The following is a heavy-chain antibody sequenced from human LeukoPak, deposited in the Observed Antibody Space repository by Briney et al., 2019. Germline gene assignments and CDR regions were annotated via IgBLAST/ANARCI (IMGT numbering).Heavy chain of an antibody. J-gene: IGHJ4*02. V-gene: IGHV3-23*01. CDR3: AKAPTQYYDSSGTTGYFDY. Sequence: GGSLRLSCAASGFTFTIYAMSWVRQAPGKGLEWVSGISGSGGSTYYADSVQGQFTISRDNSKNTLYLQMNSLRAEDTAVYYCAKAPTQYYDSSGTTGYFDYWGQGTLVAVSP. D-gene: IGHD3-22*01. CDR1: GFTFTIYA. CDR2: ISGSGGST.